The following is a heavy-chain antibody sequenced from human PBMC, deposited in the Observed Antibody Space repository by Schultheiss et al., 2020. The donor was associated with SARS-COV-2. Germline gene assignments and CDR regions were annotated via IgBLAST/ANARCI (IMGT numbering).Heavy chain of an antibody. V-gene: IGHV3-23*01. CDR3: ARDGYDFWSGYYSPYYYYGMDV. Sequence: GGSLRLSCAASGFTFSSYAMSWVRQAPGKGLEWVSYISGSGGSTYYADSVKGRFTISRDNSKNTLYLQMNSLRAEDTAVYYCARDGYDFWSGYYSPYYYYGMDVWGQGTTVTVAS. CDR1: GFTFSSYA. CDR2: ISGSGGST. D-gene: IGHD3-3*01. J-gene: IGHJ6*02.